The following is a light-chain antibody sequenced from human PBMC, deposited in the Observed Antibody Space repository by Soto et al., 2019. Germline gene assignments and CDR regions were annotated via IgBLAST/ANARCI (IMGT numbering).Light chain of an antibody. Sequence: SVLTQPPGTLSLSPGERPTLSCRASQSLTSRYLAWYQQKPGXAPXXLISGASNRAAGIPDRFSGSGSGTDFPLTISRMDPEDSALYYCQQYGSPRTFGQGTKVDNK. CDR3: QQYGSPRT. J-gene: IGKJ1*01. CDR1: QSLTSRY. CDR2: GAS. V-gene: IGKV3-20*01.